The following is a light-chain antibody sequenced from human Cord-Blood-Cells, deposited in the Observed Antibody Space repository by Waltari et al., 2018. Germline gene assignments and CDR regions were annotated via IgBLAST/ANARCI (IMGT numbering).Light chain of an antibody. CDR1: QSLLHRNGYNY. Sequence: DIVMTQSPLSLPVTPGEPASISCRSSQSLLHRNGYNYLDWYLQKPGHSPQLLLYLVSNRASGVPDRFSGSGSGTDFTLKISRVEAEDVGVYYGMQALQTPITFGQGTRLEIK. J-gene: IGKJ5*01. CDR2: LVS. CDR3: MQALQTPIT. V-gene: IGKV2-28*01.